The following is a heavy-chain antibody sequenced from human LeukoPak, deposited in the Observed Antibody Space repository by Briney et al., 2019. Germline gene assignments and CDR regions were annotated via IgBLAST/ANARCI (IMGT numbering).Heavy chain of an antibody. V-gene: IGHV4-34*01. CDR3: ARLNRYSSGWWDYFDY. Sequence: SETLSLTCAVYGGSFSGYYWSWIRQPPGKGLEGIGEINHSGSTNYNPSLKSRVTISVDTSKNQFSLKLSSVTAADTAVYYCARLNRYSSGWWDYFDYWGQGTLVTVSS. CDR2: INHSGST. D-gene: IGHD6-19*01. J-gene: IGHJ4*02. CDR1: GGSFSGYY.